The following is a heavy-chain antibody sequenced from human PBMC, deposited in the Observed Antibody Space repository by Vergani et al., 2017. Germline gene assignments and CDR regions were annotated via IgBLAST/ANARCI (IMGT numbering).Heavy chain of an antibody. CDR2: IKPSGGHT. V-gene: IGHV1-46*03. D-gene: IGHD3-9*01. CDR3: ARGDYGILTGYRY. Sequence: QVQVVQSGAEVKNSGASVKVSCKTSGYTFSNYYMHWVRQAPGQGLEWMGIIKPSGGHTNYAQKFQGRVTMTRDTSTSTVYMELSSLRSEDTGIYYCARGDYGILTGYRYWGQGTLVTVSA. J-gene: IGHJ4*02. CDR1: GYTFSNYY.